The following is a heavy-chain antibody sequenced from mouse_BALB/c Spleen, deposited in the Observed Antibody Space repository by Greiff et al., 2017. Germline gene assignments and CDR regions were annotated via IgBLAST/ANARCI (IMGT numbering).Heavy chain of an antibody. V-gene: IGHV14-1*02. CDR1: GFNFKDYY. J-gene: IGHJ2*01. Sequence: VQLQQSGAELVRPGASVKLSCKASGFNFKDYYMHWVKQRPEQGLEWIGCIDPENGNTIYDQKFKGKASITADTSSNTAYLQLSSLTSEDTAVYCCTEASATGYWGQGTTLTVSS. CDR2: IDPENGNT. D-gene: IGHD4-1*01. CDR3: TEASATGY.